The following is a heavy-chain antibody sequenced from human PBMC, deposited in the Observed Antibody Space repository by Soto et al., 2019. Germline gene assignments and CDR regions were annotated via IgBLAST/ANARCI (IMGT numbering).Heavy chain of an antibody. V-gene: IGHV5-51*01. CDR3: ARHRRDYPFDI. J-gene: IGHJ3*02. Sequence: GESLKISCKGSGYGCTSYWVGWVRQMPGKGLEWMGIIYAGDTETRYSPSFQGLVTISADKSISTAYLQWSSLEASDTAMYYCARHRRDYPFDIWGQGTMVTVSS. CDR1: GYGCTSYW. CDR2: IYAGDTET. D-gene: IGHD3-10*01.